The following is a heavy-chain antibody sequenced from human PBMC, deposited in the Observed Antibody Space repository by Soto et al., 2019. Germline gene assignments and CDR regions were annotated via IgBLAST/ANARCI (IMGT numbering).Heavy chain of an antibody. CDR3: ARGYRELYYYAMDV. Sequence: QVELVQSGVEVKKPGSSLKVSCKASGGTITNYAFNWVRQAPGQGLAWMGGIIPFYDKANYAEKFLGRVTITADKSTTTAYMELSSLTSDDTAVYFCARGYRELYYYAMDVWGRGTPVIVSS. V-gene: IGHV1-69*06. J-gene: IGHJ6*02. CDR1: GGTITNYA. CDR2: IIPFYDKA. D-gene: IGHD3-10*01.